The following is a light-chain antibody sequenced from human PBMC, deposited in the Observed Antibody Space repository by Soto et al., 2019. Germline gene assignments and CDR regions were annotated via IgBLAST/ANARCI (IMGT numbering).Light chain of an antibody. J-gene: IGKJ3*01. CDR1: QSLLHSNGYNY. V-gene: IGKV2-28*01. CDR3: MQALQTPPT. Sequence: DIVMTQSPLSLPVTPGEPASISCRSSQSLLHSNGYNYLDWYLQKPGQSPQLLIYLGSNRASGVPDRFSGSGSGTDFTLKISRVEAEDVGVYYCMQALQTPPTFGHGTKVDV. CDR2: LGS.